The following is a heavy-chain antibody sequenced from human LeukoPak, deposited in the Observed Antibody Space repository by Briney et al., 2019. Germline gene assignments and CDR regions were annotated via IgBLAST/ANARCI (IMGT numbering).Heavy chain of an antibody. Sequence: SETLSLTCTVSGGSISSYYWSWIRQPPGKGLEWIGYIYYSGSTNYNPSLKSRVTISVDTSKNQFSLKLSSVTAAVTAVYYCARGLLYHYWGQGTLVTVSS. J-gene: IGHJ4*02. CDR2: IYYSGST. D-gene: IGHD2-8*01. CDR3: ARGLLYHY. CDR1: GGSISSYY. V-gene: IGHV4-59*01.